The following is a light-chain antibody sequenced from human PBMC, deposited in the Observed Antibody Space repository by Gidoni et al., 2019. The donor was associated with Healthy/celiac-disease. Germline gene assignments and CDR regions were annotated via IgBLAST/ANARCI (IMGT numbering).Light chain of an antibody. CDR1: QSVLYSSNNKNY. V-gene: IGKV4-1*01. Sequence: DIVMTQSPDSLAVSLGERATINCKSSQSVLYSSNNKNYLAWYQQKPGQPPKLLIYWASTRESGVPDRFSGSGSGTDFTLTIRSLQDEDGAVYYCQQYYSTPWTFGQXTKVEIK. CDR2: WAS. J-gene: IGKJ1*01. CDR3: QQYYSTPWT.